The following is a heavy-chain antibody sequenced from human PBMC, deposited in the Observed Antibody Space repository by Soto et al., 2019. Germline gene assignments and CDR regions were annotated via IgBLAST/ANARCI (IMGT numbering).Heavy chain of an antibody. CDR2: ISYDGSNK. D-gene: IGHD2-21*02. CDR3: ARDHIPSDSTPYYFDY. Sequence: QVQLVESGGGVVQPGRSLRLSCAASGFTFSSYAMHWVRQAPGKGLEWVAVISYDGSNKYYADSVKGRFTISRDNSKNTLYLQMNSLRAEDTAVYYCARDHIPSDSTPYYFDYWGQGTLVTVSS. J-gene: IGHJ4*02. V-gene: IGHV3-30-3*01. CDR1: GFTFSSYA.